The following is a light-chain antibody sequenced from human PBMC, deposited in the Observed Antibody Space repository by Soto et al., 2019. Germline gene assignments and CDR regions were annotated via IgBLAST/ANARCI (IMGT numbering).Light chain of an antibody. CDR2: DDN. CDR3: GSWDSSLGAYV. V-gene: IGLV1-51*01. CDR1: SSNIGGNS. J-gene: IGLJ1*01. Sequence: QSVLTQPPSVSAAPGQKVTISCSGSSSNIGGNSVSWYQQLPGTAPKLLTYDDNKRPSGIPDRFSGSKSGTSATLGITGFQTGDEADYYCGSWDSSLGAYVFGTGTKVTVL.